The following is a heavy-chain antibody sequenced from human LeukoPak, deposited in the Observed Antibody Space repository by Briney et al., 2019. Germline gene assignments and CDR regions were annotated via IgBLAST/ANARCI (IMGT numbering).Heavy chain of an antibody. J-gene: IGHJ4*02. CDR3: AKGAASRGYTYMAN. CDR2: VSASGGST. Sequence: GGSLRLSCAASAFTFRSYAMIWVRQAPGKGLEWVSTVSASGGSTYYADSVKGRFTISRDNSNNTLSLQINSLRPEDTAVYYCAKGAASRGYTYMANWGQGTLATVSS. D-gene: IGHD5-18*01. V-gene: IGHV3-23*01. CDR1: AFTFRSYA.